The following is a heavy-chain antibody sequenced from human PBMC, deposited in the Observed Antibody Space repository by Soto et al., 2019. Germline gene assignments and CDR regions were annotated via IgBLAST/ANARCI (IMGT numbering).Heavy chain of an antibody. CDR1: GFTFSSYA. V-gene: IGHV3-23*01. Sequence: GGSLRLSCAASGFTFSSYAMSWVRQAPGKGLEWVSAISGSGGSTYYADSVKGRFTISRDNSKNTLYLQMNSLRAEDTAVYYCVVRDGNYYYYGMDVWGQGTTVTVSS. CDR2: ISGSGGST. CDR3: VVRDGNYYYYGMDV. J-gene: IGHJ6*02. D-gene: IGHD1-26*01.